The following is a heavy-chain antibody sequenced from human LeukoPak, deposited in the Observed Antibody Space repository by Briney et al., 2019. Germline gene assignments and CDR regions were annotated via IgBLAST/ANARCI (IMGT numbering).Heavy chain of an antibody. CDR2: IYSGGST. D-gene: IGHD3-10*01. V-gene: IGHV3-53*01. J-gene: IGHJ4*02. CDR1: GFTVSSNY. Sequence: GGSLRLSCAASGFTVSSNYMSWVRQAPGKGLEWVSVIYSGGSTYYADSVKGRFTISRDNSKNTLYLQMNSLRAEDTAVYYCAKVKHYGSGSYNYFDYWGQGTLVTVSS. CDR3: AKVKHYGSGSYNYFDY.